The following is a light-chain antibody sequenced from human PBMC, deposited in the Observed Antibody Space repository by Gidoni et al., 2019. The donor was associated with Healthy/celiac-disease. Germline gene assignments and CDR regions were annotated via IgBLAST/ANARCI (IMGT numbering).Light chain of an antibody. V-gene: IGKV1-5*03. CDR1: QSISSW. CDR3: QQYNSYLYS. J-gene: IGKJ2*03. CDR2: KAS. Sequence: DIQMTQSPSTLSASVGDRVTITCRASQSISSWLAWYQQKPGKAAKLRIYKASSLESGVPSRFSGSGSGTEFTLTISSLQPDDFATYYCQQYNSYLYSFGQGTKLEIK.